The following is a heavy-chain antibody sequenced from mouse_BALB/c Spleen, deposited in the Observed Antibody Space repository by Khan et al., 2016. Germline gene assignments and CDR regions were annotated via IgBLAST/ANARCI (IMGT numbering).Heavy chain of an antibody. CDR2: IYPGDGDT. V-gene: IGHV1-80*01. J-gene: IGHJ4*01. D-gene: IGHD4-1*01. Sequence: QVRLQQSGAELVRPGSSVKISCKASGYAFSSYWMNWVKQRPGQGLEWIGQIYPGDGDTNYNGKFKGKATLTADKSSSTAYMQLSSLTSEDSAVYFCARLTGTSGAMDYWGQGTSVTVAS. CDR1: GYAFSSYW. CDR3: ARLTGTSGAMDY.